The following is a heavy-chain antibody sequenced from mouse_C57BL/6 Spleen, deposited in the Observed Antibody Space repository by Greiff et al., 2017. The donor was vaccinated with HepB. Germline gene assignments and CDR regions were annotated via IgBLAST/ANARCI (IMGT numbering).Heavy chain of an antibody. CDR2: INPGSGGT. J-gene: IGHJ3*01. D-gene: IGHD2-3*01. V-gene: IGHV1-54*01. CDR1: GYAFTNYL. CDR3: AREGNDGYGGFAY. Sequence: QVQLKQSGAELVRPGPSVKVSCKASGYAFTNYLIEWVKQRPGQGLEWIGVINPGSGGTNYNEKFKGKATLTSDKSSSTDYMQLRSLTSEDSAVYFCAREGNDGYGGFAYWGQGTLVTVSA.